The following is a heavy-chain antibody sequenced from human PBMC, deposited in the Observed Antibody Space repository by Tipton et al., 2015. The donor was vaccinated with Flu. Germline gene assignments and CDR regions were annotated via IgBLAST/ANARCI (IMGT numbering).Heavy chain of an antibody. CDR2: IKEDGSVK. Sequence: SLRLSCAASGFTFSRYWMSWVRQAPGKGLEWVANIKEDGSVKYYVDSVKGRFTISRDNAKNSLYLQMNGLRAEDTAVYYCARQLGGGDCYWGQGTLVTASS. V-gene: IGHV3-7*03. CDR3: ARQLGGGDCY. CDR1: GFTFSRYW. J-gene: IGHJ4*02. D-gene: IGHD2-21*01.